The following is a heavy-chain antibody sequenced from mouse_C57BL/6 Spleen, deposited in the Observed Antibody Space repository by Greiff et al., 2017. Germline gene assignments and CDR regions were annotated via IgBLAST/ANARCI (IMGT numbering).Heavy chain of an antibody. CDR3: ARHDGYDGGFAY. CDR2: IWSDGST. V-gene: IGHV2-6-1*01. D-gene: IGHD2-2*01. CDR1: GFSLTSYG. J-gene: IGHJ3*01. Sequence: VKLQESGPGLVAPSQSLSITCTVSGFSLTSYGVHWVRQPPGKGLEWLVVIWSDGSTTYNSALKSRLSISKDNSKSQVFLKMNSLQTDDTAMYYCARHDGYDGGFAYWGQGTLVTVSA.